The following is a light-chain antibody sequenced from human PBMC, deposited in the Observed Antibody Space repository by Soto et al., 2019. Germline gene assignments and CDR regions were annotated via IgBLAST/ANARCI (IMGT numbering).Light chain of an antibody. Sequence: QSVLTRPASVSGSPGQSITISCTGTSWDVGAYDYVSWYLQYPDKAPQLLIYYVDHRPSGVSSRFSGSKSGNTASLTISGLQAEDEGDYYCCSYADGSIYFFGTGTKVTVL. CDR2: YVD. V-gene: IGLV2-14*03. J-gene: IGLJ1*01. CDR3: CSYADGSIYF. CDR1: SWDVGAYDY.